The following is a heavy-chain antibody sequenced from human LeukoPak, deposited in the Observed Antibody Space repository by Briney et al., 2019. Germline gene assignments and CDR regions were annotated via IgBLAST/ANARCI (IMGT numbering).Heavy chain of an antibody. Sequence: SETLSLTCTVSGGSISSYYWSWIRQPPGKGPEWIGYIYYSGSTNYNPSLKSRVTISVDTSKNQFSLKLSSVTAADTAVYYCARANYDFWSGYYSYGMDVWGQGTTVTVSS. D-gene: IGHD3-3*01. J-gene: IGHJ6*02. CDR2: IYYSGST. CDR1: GGSISSYY. CDR3: ARANYDFWSGYYSYGMDV. V-gene: IGHV4-59*01.